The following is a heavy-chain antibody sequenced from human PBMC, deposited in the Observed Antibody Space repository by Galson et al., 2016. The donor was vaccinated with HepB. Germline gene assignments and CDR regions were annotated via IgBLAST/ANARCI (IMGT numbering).Heavy chain of an antibody. V-gene: IGHV4-31*03. Sequence: TLSLTCTVSGGSISSGGYYWSWIRQHPGKGLEWIGYIYYSGNTYYNPSLKSRVTISADTSKNQFSLKLSSVTAADTAVYYCARAEHAYSYGAKRTFDIWGQGTMVTVSS. CDR1: GGSISSGGYY. J-gene: IGHJ3*02. CDR2: IYYSGNT. CDR3: ARAEHAYSYGAKRTFDI. D-gene: IGHD5-18*01.